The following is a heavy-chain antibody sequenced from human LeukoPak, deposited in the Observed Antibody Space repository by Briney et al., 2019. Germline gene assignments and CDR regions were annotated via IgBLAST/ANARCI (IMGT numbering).Heavy chain of an antibody. J-gene: IGHJ4*02. CDR3: ARGGGYSTSEAFDY. CDR2: ISSSSSYI. V-gene: IGHV3-21*01. D-gene: IGHD6-13*01. CDR1: GFTFSSYG. Sequence: SGGSLRLSCAASGFTFSSYGMNWVRQAPGKGLEWVSSISSSSSYIYYADSVKGRFTISRDNAKNSLYLQMNSLRVEDTAVYYRARGGGYSTSEAFDYWGQGSLVTVSS.